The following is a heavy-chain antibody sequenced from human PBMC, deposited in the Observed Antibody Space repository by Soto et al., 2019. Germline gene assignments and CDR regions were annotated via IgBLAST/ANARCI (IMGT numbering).Heavy chain of an antibody. CDR3: AMGDNYFTPTPQDV. Sequence: QVQLVQSGDEVRKPGSSVKVSCKASGYIFVNYGIAWVRQAPGQGLGWMGWISPYSGNTHYASKVQGRLTMTTDTPTGSAYMALGTRTSDDTALYYWAMGDNYFTPTPQDVWGKGTTFTVS. D-gene: IGHD3-16*01. V-gene: IGHV1-18*01. J-gene: IGHJ6*03. CDR1: GYIFVNYG. CDR2: ISPYSGNT.